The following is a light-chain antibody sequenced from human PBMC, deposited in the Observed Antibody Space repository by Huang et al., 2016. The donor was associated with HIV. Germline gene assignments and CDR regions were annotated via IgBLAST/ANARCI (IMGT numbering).Light chain of an antibody. J-gene: IGKJ4*01. CDR1: QSVSSNY. Sequence: IVLTQSPGTLSLSPGERATLSCRASQSVSSNYLAWYQQKPGQAPRRLIYGASSRATGIPDRFSGSGSGTDFTLTISRLEPEDFAVYYCQQYGSSPLTFGGGTKVEIK. CDR3: QQYGSSPLT. V-gene: IGKV3-20*01. CDR2: GAS.